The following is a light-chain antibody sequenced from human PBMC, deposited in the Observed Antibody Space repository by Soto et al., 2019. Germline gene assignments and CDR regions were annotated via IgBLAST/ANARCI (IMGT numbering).Light chain of an antibody. CDR1: QSVSSSS. V-gene: IGKV3D-20*01. CDR2: GAS. J-gene: IGKJ1*01. CDR3: QQYGSSPQT. Sequence: EIVLTQSPATLSLSPGERATLSCGASQSVSSSSLAWYQHKPGLAPRLLIFGASSRATGIPDRFSGSGSGTDFTLTISRLEPEDFAVYYCQQYGSSPQTFGQGTKVDIK.